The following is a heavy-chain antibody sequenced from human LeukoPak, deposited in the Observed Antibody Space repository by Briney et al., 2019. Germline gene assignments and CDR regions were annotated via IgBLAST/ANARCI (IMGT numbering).Heavy chain of an antibody. CDR2: IYYSGST. D-gene: IGHD3-22*01. V-gene: IGHV4-31*03. CDR3: AREYYYDSSGYHRPYYFDY. Sequence: PSQTLSLTCTVSGGSISSGGYYWSWIRQHPGKGLEWIGYIYYSGSTYYNPSLKSRVTISVDTSKNQFSLKLSSVTAADTAVYYCAREYYYDSSGYHRPYYFDYWGQGTLVTVPS. J-gene: IGHJ4*02. CDR1: GGSISSGGYY.